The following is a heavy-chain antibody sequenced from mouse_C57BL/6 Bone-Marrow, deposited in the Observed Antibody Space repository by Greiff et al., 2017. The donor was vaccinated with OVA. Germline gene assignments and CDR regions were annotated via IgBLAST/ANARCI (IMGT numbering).Heavy chain of an antibody. CDR3: AKNGNGYDGFFAY. CDR1: GFSLTSYG. CDR2: IWRGGST. J-gene: IGHJ3*01. V-gene: IGHV2-5*01. D-gene: IGHD2-2*01. Sequence: VQLVESGPGLVQPSQSLSITCTVSGFSLTSYGVHWVRQSPGKGLEWLGVIWRGGSTDYNAAFMSRLSITKDNSKSQVFFKMNSLQADDTAIYYCAKNGNGYDGFFAYWGQGTLVTVSA.